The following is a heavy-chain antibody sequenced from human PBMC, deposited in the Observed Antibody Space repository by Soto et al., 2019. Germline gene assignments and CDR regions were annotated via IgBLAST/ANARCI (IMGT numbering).Heavy chain of an antibody. D-gene: IGHD6-13*01. J-gene: IGHJ4*02. V-gene: IGHV3-7*01. CDR1: EFSFSDYW. CDR2: IKKDGSEK. Sequence: EVQLVESGGGFVQRGGSLRLSCAASEFSFSDYWMTWVRQAPGKGLERVASIKKDGSEKSYVDSVKGRFTISRDNAKNSLYLHMSSLRDEDTAVYYCARRAAVVGLDYWGQGALVTVSS. CDR3: ARRAAVVGLDY.